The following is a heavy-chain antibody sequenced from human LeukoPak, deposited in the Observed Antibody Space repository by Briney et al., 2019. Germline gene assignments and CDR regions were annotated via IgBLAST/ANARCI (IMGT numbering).Heavy chain of an antibody. V-gene: IGHV4-61*02. D-gene: IGHD2-21*01. J-gene: IGHJ3*02. Sequence: PSETLSLTCTVSGGSVSSGNFYWTWIRQPAGNQLEWIGRIHTSGSTNHNPSLWSRVTISTDTSKSQFSLTLNFVTAADTAVYYCARDRGGDSFDIWGQGTTVTVSS. CDR3: ARDRGGDSFDI. CDR1: GGSVSSGNFY. CDR2: IHTSGST.